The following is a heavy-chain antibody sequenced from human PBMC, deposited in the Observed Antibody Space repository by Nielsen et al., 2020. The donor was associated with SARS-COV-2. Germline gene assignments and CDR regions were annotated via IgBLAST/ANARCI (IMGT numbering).Heavy chain of an antibody. D-gene: IGHD1-7*01. Sequence: ASVKVSCKASGYTFTSYGISWVRQAPGQGLEWMGWISAYNGNTNYAQKLQGRVTMTTDTSTSTAYMELRSLRSDDTAVYYCARTPPSNHNWNYARSYYYYGMDVWGQGTTVTVSS. CDR1: GYTFTSYG. V-gene: IGHV1-18*01. CDR2: ISAYNGNT. CDR3: ARTPPSNHNWNYARSYYYYGMDV. J-gene: IGHJ6*02.